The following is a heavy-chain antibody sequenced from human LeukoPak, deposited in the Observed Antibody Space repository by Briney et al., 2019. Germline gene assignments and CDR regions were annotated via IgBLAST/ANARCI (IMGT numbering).Heavy chain of an antibody. CDR2: ILSSGTT. CDR3: ATDRYYYMDV. J-gene: IGHJ6*03. D-gene: IGHD3-10*01. Sequence: SETLSLTCSVSGGSISSYYWTWLRQPVGKGLEWIGRILSSGTTESNPSLKSRVTMSIDKSKNHLSLNLSSVTAAGTAVYYCATDRYYYMDVWGKGTMVTVPS. V-gene: IGHV4-4*07. CDR1: GGSISSYY.